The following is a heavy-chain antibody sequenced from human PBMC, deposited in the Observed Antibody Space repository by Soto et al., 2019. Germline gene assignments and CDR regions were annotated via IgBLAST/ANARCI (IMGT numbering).Heavy chain of an antibody. CDR2: IYYSGST. V-gene: IGHV4-30-4*01. Sequence: KPSETLSLTCTVSGGSISSGDYYWSWIRQPPGKGLEWIGYIYYSGSTYYNPSLKSRVTISVDTSKNQFSLKLSSVTAADTAVYYCARGESIAARLGPFDYWGQGTLVTVSS. CDR3: ARGESIAARLGPFDY. J-gene: IGHJ4*02. D-gene: IGHD6-6*01. CDR1: GGSISSGDYY.